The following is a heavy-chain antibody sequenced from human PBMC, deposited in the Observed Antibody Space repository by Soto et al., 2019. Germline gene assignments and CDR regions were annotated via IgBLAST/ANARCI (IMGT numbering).Heavy chain of an antibody. V-gene: IGHV3-23*01. Sequence: PGRSLRLSCAAYGLTFSSYAMSWVRQAPGKGLEWVSAISGSGGSTYNADSVKGRFTISRDNSKNTLYLQMNSLRAEDTDVYYFAKDGRISASYYYYMDVWGKGTTVTVSS. CDR3: AKDGRISASYYYYMDV. CDR2: ISGSGGST. J-gene: IGHJ6*03. CDR1: GLTFSSYA. D-gene: IGHD2-15*01.